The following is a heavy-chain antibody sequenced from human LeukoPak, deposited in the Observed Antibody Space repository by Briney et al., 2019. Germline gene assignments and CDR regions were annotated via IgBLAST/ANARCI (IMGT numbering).Heavy chain of an antibody. J-gene: IGHJ4*02. CDR3: AKSSCSSSSCCTDC. CDR1: GFTFSSYG. V-gene: IGHV3-23*01. CDR2: ISGNGDKT. D-gene: IGHD2-2*02. Sequence: GGSLRLSCAASGFTFSSYGMSWVRQAPGKGLEWVPTISGNGDKTYYADSVKGRFTISRDNSKNTLYLQMNSLRAEDTALFYCAKSSCSSSSCCTDCWGQGTLVTVPS.